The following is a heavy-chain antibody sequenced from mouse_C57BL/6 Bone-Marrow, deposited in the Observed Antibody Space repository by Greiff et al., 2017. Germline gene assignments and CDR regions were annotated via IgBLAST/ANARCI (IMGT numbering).Heavy chain of an antibody. D-gene: IGHD2-4*01. Sequence: VQRVESGPELVKPGASVKISCKASGYTFTDYYINWVKQRPGQGLEWIGWIFPGSGSTYYNEKFKGKATLTVDKSSSTAYMLLSSLTSEDSAVYFCARGDDYDVRFAYWGQGTLVTVSA. V-gene: IGHV1-75*01. CDR2: IFPGSGST. CDR3: ARGDDYDVRFAY. J-gene: IGHJ3*01. CDR1: GYTFTDYY.